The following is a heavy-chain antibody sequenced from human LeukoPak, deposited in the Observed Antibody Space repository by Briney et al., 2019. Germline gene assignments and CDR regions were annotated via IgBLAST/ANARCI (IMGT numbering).Heavy chain of an antibody. V-gene: IGHV3-48*03. J-gene: IGHJ6*02. CDR1: GFSFSTYE. CDR2: IGDRGGPI. D-gene: IGHD2-21*01. CDR3: ARRVPYYGMDV. Sequence: PGGSLRLSCVASGFSFSTYEMNWVRQAPGKGLEWVSNIGDRGGPIHYADSVKGRFTISRDSAKNSLYLQMSSLRAEDTAVYYCARRVPYYGMDVWGQGTTVTVSS.